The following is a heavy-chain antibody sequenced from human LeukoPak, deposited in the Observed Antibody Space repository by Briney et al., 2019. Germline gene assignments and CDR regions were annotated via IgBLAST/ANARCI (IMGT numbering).Heavy chain of an antibody. D-gene: IGHD3-22*01. CDR2: IIPILGIA. CDR1: GGTFSSYA. Sequence: SVKVSCKASGGTFSSYAISWVRQAPGQGLEWMGRIIPILGIANYAQKFQGRVTITADKSTSTAYMELSSLRSEDTAVYYCARNQYYYDSRVFFSGASFDYGGQEPLVPVSS. CDR3: ARNQYYYDSRVFFSGASFDY. J-gene: IGHJ4*02. V-gene: IGHV1-69*04.